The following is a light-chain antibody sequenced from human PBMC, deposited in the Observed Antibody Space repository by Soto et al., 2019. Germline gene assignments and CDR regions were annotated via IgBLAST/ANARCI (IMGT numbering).Light chain of an antibody. CDR1: QSVSSN. J-gene: IGKJ2*01. CDR2: GAS. CDR3: HQYDDGPYT. Sequence: DIVMTQSPATLSVSPGERATLSCRASQSVSSNVAWYQQIPGQTPRLLIYGASTRATGIPVRFSGSGSGTEFTLTISSLQSEDFAVYYCHQYDDGPYTFGQGTKV. V-gene: IGKV3-15*01.